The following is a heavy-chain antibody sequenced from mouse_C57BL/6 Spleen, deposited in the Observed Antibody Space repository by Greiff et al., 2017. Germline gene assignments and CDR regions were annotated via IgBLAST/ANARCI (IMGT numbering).Heavy chain of an antibody. CDR3: ARHLNFDY. Sequence: EVKLQESGGDLVKPGGSLKLSCAASGFTFSSYGMSWVRQTPDKRLEWVATISSGGSYTYYPDSVKGRFTISRDNAKNTLYLQMSSLKSEDTAMYYCARHLNFDYWGQGTTLTVSS. CDR2: ISSGGSYT. V-gene: IGHV5-6*01. CDR1: GFTFSSYG. J-gene: IGHJ2*01.